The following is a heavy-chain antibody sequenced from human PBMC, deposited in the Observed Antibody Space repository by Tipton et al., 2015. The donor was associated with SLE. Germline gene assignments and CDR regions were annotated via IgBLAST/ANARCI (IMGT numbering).Heavy chain of an antibody. CDR1: GGSISSSSYY. J-gene: IGHJ3*02. CDR2: IYYSGST. V-gene: IGHV4-39*07. Sequence: TLSLTCTVSGGSISSSSYYWGWIRQPPGKGLEWIGSIYYSGSTYYNPSLKSRVTISVDTSKNQFSLKLSSVTAADTPLSYGTGDLEAFYILSQGTLVTVSS. CDR3: TGDLEAFYI. D-gene: IGHD1-1*01.